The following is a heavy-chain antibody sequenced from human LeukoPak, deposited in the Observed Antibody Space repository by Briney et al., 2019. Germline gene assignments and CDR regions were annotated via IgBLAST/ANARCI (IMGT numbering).Heavy chain of an antibody. J-gene: IGHJ4*02. CDR1: GFTFSKFS. CDR2: ITNSGTST. D-gene: IGHD5-18*01. Sequence: GGSLRLSCTASGFTFSKFSMNWVRQAPGKGPEWISYITNSGTSTYYADSVKGRFTISGDNAKNSLYLQMNSLRAEDTAVYYCARAIASYGDSAYWGQGTLVTVSS. CDR3: ARAIASYGDSAY. V-gene: IGHV3-21*05.